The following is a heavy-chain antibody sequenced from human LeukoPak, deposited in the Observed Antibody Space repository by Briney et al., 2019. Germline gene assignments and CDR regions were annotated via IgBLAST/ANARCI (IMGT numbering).Heavy chain of an antibody. CDR2: VSSTGGTT. D-gene: IGHD2-15*01. J-gene: IGHJ6*03. Sequence: GGSLRLSCAASEFSVGSNYMTWVRQAPGKGLEWVSAVSSTGGTTYYADSVKGRFTISRDNSKNTLFLQINSLRAEDTAVYYCAKNGDRGAFCSGGTRYPYYYYYMDVWGKGTTVTISS. CDR3: AKNGDRGAFCSGGTRYPYYYYYMDV. V-gene: IGHV3-23*01. CDR1: EFSVGSNY.